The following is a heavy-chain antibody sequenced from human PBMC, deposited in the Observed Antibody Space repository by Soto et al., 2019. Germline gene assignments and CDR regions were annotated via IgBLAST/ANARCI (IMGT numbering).Heavy chain of an antibody. CDR1: GFTFSSYS. CDR2: ISSSSSYI. D-gene: IGHD4-17*01. J-gene: IGHJ4*02. CDR3: ARDDYGDYTVPGFFDY. V-gene: IGHV3-21*01. Sequence: GGSLRLSCAASGFTFSSYSMNWVRQAPGKGLEWVSSISSSSSYIYYADSVKGRFTISRDNAKNSLYLQMNSLRAEDTAVYYCARDDYGDYTVPGFFDYWGQGTLVTVSS.